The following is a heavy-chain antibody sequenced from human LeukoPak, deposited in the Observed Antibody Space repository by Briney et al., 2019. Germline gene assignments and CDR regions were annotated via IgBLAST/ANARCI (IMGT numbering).Heavy chain of an antibody. CDR1: GFTFDDYA. Sequence: GGSLRLSCAASGFTFDDYAMHWVRQAPGKGLEWVSGISWNSGSIGYADSAKGRFTISRDNAKNSLYLQMNSLRAEDTALYYCAKDIRAVAGTRGYFDYWGQGTLVTVSS. CDR2: ISWNSGSI. J-gene: IGHJ4*02. D-gene: IGHD6-19*01. CDR3: AKDIRAVAGTRGYFDY. V-gene: IGHV3-9*01.